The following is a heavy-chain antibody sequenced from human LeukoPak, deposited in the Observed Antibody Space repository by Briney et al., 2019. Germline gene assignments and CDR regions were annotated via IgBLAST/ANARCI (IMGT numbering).Heavy chain of an antibody. Sequence: GGSLRLSCAASGLTFSRYWMHWVRQAPGKGLVWVSRINSDGSDTTYADSVKGRFTISRDNAKNTLYLQMDSLRDEDTAVYYCAKDLGIAAAGDYWGQGTLVTVSS. CDR2: INSDGSDT. J-gene: IGHJ4*02. CDR3: AKDLGIAAAGDY. CDR1: GLTFSRYW. D-gene: IGHD6-13*01. V-gene: IGHV3-74*03.